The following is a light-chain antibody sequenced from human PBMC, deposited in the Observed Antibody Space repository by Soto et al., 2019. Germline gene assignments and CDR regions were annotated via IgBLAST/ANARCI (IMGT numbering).Light chain of an antibody. Sequence: SYELTQPPSVSVAPGKTARITCGGNNIGSKSVHWYQQKPGQAPVLVIYYDSDRPSGIPERFSGSNSGNTATLTISRVEAGDEADYYCQVWDSSSDRAVFGGGTKVTVL. CDR2: YDS. J-gene: IGLJ2*01. CDR3: QVWDSSSDRAV. V-gene: IGLV3-21*04. CDR1: NIGSKS.